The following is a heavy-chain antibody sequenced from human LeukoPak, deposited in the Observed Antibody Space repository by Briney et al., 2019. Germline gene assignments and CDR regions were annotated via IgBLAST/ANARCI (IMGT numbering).Heavy chain of an antibody. J-gene: IGHJ4*02. D-gene: IGHD4-23*01. CDR3: ARLFDEDYGGNGNDY. CDR2: IYPGDSDT. CDR1: GYSFTSYW. Sequence: GESLKISCKGSGYSFTSYWIGWVRQMPGKGLEWMGIIYPGDSDTRYSPSFQGQVTISADKSISTAYLQWSSLKASDTAMYYCARLFDEDYGGNGNDYWGQGTLVTVSS. V-gene: IGHV5-51*01.